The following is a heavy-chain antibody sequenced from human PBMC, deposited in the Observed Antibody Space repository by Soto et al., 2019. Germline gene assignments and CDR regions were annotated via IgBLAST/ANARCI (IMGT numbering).Heavy chain of an antibody. CDR1: GFTFSSYG. J-gene: IGHJ4*02. D-gene: IGHD6-19*01. CDR2: IWYDGSNK. V-gene: IGHV3-33*01. CDR3: ARDRRSGWSFSFDY. Sequence: PGGSLRLSCAASGFTFSSYGMHWVRQAPGKGLEWVAVIWYDGSNKYYAESVKGRFTISRDNSKNTLYLQMNSLRAEDTAVYYCARDRRSGWSFSFDYWGQGTLVTVSS.